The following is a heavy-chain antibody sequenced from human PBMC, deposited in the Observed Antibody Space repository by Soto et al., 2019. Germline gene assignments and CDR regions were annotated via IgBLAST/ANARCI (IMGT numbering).Heavy chain of an antibody. Sequence: EVQLLESGGGLVQPGGSLRLSCAASGFTFSNYAMSWVRQAPGKGLEWVSSIHGSGAGTYYADSVKGRFTVSRADSKEPLYLQMSSLTVDDTAVYYCAKDAVARNGGWDWFDPWGQGTLVTVAS. D-gene: IGHD6-19*01. CDR3: AKDAVARNGGWDWFDP. J-gene: IGHJ5*02. CDR1: GFTFSNYA. CDR2: IHGSGAGT. V-gene: IGHV3-23*01.